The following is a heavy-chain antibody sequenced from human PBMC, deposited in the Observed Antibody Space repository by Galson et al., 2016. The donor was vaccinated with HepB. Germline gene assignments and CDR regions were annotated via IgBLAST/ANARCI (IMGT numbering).Heavy chain of an antibody. J-gene: IGHJ4*01. CDR1: EYSFATYW. D-gene: IGHD1-7*01. V-gene: IGHV5-51*01. CDR3: ARQNFGHYFDY. Sequence: QSGAEVKKPGESLKISCKGFEYSFATYWIVWVRQMPGKGLEWMGTIYPGDSDTTYSPSFQGQVTMSVDKSISTAYLQWSSLKASDTAIYYCARQNFGHYFDYWGHGTLVTVSS. CDR2: IYPGDSDT.